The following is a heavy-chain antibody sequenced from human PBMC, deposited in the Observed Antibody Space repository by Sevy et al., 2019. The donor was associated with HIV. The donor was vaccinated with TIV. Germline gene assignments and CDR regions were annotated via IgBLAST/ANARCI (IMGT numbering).Heavy chain of an antibody. CDR2: IYYSGST. J-gene: IGHJ5*02. D-gene: IGHD3-3*01. CDR3: ALNPSSDFWSGYYH. V-gene: IGHV4-59*01. CDR1: GGSISSYY. Sequence: SETLSLTCTVSGGSISSYYWSWIRQPPGKGLEWIGYIYYSGSTNYNPSLKSRVTISVDTSKNQFSLKRSSVTAADTAVYYCALNPSSDFWSGYYHWGQGTLVTVSS.